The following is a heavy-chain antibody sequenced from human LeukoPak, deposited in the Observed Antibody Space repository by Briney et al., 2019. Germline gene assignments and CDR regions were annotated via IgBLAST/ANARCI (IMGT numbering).Heavy chain of an antibody. J-gene: IGHJ5*02. CDR2: INHSGST. Sequence: SETLSLTCAVYGGSFSGYYWSWLRQPPGKGLEWIGEINHSGSTNYNPSLKSRVTISVDTSKNQFSLKLSSVTAADTAVYYCASLYYYGSGSRVRFDPWGQGTLVTVSS. D-gene: IGHD3-10*01. CDR1: GGSFSGYY. CDR3: ASLYYYGSGSRVRFDP. V-gene: IGHV4-34*01.